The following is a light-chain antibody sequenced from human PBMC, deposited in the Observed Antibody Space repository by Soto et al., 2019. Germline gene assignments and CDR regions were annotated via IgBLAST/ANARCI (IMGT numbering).Light chain of an antibody. J-gene: IGKJ1*01. V-gene: IGKV3-20*01. CDR3: QQYGSSGT. Sequence: EIVLTQSPATLSLSPGERATLSCRASQSVDRYLAWYQQKPGQAPRLLIYGASTRATGIPDRFSGSGSGTDFTLTISRLEPEDFAVYYCQQYGSSGTFGQGTKVDIK. CDR1: QSVDRY. CDR2: GAS.